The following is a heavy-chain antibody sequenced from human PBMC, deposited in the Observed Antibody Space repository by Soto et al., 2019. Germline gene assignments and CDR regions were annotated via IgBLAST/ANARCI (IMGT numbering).Heavy chain of an antibody. Sequence: GGSLRLSCAASGFTFSSYGMHWVRQAPGKGLEWVAVISYDGSNKYYADSVKGRFTISRDNSKNTLYLQMNSLRAEDTAVYYCANMYDYADSERDYYYSGMDVWGPGTTLTVSS. CDR3: ANMYDYADSERDYYYSGMDV. V-gene: IGHV3-30*18. D-gene: IGHD4-17*01. CDR2: ISYDGSNK. J-gene: IGHJ6*02. CDR1: GFTFSSYG.